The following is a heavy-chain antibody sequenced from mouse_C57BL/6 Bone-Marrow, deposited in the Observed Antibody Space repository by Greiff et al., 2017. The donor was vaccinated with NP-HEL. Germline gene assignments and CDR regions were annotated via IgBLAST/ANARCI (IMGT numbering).Heavy chain of an antibody. CDR2: IDPENGDT. CDR3: TTTRAITTASRGYFDV. D-gene: IGHD1-2*01. CDR1: GFNIKDDY. V-gene: IGHV14-4*01. Sequence: EVQLQQSGAELVRPGASVKLSCTASGFNIKDDYMHWVKQRPEQGLEWIGWIDPENGDTEYASKFQGKATITADTSSNTAYLQLSSLTSEDTAVYYCTTTRAITTASRGYFDVWGTGTTVTVSS. J-gene: IGHJ1*03.